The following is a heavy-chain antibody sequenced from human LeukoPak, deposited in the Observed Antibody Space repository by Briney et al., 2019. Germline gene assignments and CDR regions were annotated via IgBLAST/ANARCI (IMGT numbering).Heavy chain of an antibody. J-gene: IGHJ6*03. CDR1: GFTFSTYW. D-gene: IGHD3-9*01. Sequence: GGSLRLSCAASGFTFSTYWMHWVRQAPGKGLVWVSRINGDESSTNYADFVKGRFTISRDNSKNTLYLQMNSLRAEDTAVYYCAKVGPYYDILTGYYEVYYMDVWGKGTTVTVSS. CDR3: AKVGPYYDILTGYYEVYYMDV. CDR2: INGDESST. V-gene: IGHV3-74*01.